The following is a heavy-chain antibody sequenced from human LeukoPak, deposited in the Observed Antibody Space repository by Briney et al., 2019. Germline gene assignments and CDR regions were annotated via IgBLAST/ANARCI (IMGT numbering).Heavy chain of an antibody. V-gene: IGHV3-30*04. J-gene: IGHJ4*02. CDR3: AKEGYCSSTSCYGFSY. CDR1: GFSFSSYA. CDR2: ISYDGSNK. D-gene: IGHD2-2*01. Sequence: GGSLRLSCEASGFSFSSYAMHWVRQAPGKGLEWVAVISYDGSNKYYADSVKGRFTISRDNSKNTLYLQMNSLRAEDTAVYYCAKEGYCSSTSCYGFSYWGQGTLVTVSS.